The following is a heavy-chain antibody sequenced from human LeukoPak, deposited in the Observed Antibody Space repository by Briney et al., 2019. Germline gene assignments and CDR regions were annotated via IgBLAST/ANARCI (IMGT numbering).Heavy chain of an antibody. J-gene: IGHJ6*02. D-gene: IGHD3-22*01. CDR1: GYTFTGYY. CDR2: INPNSGGT. CDR3: ARGSGYDSSGYYHSYYYYGMDV. Sequence: ASVKVSCKASGYTFTGYYMHWVRQAPGQGLEWMGWINPNSGGTNYAQKFQGWVTMTRDTSISTAYMELSRLRSDDTAVYYCARGSGYDSSGYYHSYYYYGMDVWGQGTTVTVSS. V-gene: IGHV1-2*04.